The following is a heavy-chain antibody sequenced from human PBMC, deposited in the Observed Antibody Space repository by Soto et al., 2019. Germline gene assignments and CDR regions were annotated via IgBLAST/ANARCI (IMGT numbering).Heavy chain of an antibody. CDR2: ISGSGGST. V-gene: IGHV3-23*01. CDR1: GFTFISHA. CDR3: NKIDYGMDV. J-gene: IGHJ6*02. Sequence: GGSLRLSCAASGFTFISHAMTWVRQAPGKGLEWVSAISGSGGSTYHADSVKGRFTISRDNSKNTLYLQMNSPGSGTIFGVVRNKIDYGMDVWGQGTTVTVSS. D-gene: IGHD3-3*01.